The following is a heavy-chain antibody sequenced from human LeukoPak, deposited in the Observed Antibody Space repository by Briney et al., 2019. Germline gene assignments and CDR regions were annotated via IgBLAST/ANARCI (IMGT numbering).Heavy chain of an antibody. CDR1: GFSFSSYS. CDR3: AKIPSPPPNYDFWSGYYNENDY. Sequence: GGSLRLSCAASGFSFSSYSMSWVRQAPGKGLEWVSDISGSGASTQYAETVKGRFTISRDNSKNTLYLQMNSLRAEDTAVYYCAKIPSPPPNYDFWSGYYNENDYWGQGTLVTVSS. CDR2: ISGSGAST. D-gene: IGHD3-3*01. J-gene: IGHJ4*02. V-gene: IGHV3-23*01.